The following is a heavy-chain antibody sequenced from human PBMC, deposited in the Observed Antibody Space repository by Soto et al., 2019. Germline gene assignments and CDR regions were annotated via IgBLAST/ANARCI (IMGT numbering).Heavy chain of an antibody. CDR1: GFAVSDRY. CDR2: IYTSGTT. CDR3: ARDGFGRYDGSGSEAFDI. D-gene: IGHD3-10*01. Sequence: GGSLRLSCVASGFAVSDRYMNWVRQAPGKGLEWVSVIYTSGTTYYAYSVKGRFTISRDNFKNTLYLQMNSLRAEDTAMYYCARDGFGRYDGSGSEAFDIWGQGTMVTVSS. J-gene: IGHJ3*02. V-gene: IGHV3-53*01.